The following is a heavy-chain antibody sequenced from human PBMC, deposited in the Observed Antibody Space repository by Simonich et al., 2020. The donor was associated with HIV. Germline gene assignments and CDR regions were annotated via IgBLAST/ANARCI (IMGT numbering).Heavy chain of an antibody. CDR2: NSCNMCSI. J-gene: IGHJ4*02. D-gene: IGHD3-10*01. Sequence: EVQLVESGGGLVQPGRSLRLSCAASGFTFDDYAKHWVRQDPGRGLECVSSNSCNMCSIGYADSVKGRFTISRDIAKNSLYLQMNSLRAEDTALYYCAKDKGAYYGSGSPVYWGQGTLVTVSS. CDR1: GFTFDDYA. CDR3: AKDKGAYYGSGSPVY. V-gene: IGHV3-9*01.